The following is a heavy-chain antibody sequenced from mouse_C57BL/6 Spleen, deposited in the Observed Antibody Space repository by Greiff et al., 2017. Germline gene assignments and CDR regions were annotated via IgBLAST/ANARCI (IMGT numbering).Heavy chain of an antibody. CDR2: IHPNSGST. D-gene: IGHD3-2*02. J-gene: IGHJ3*01. CDR1: GYTFTSSW. Sequence: VQLQQPGAELVKPGASVKLSCKASGYTFTSSWMHWVKQRPGQSLEWIGMIHPNSGSTNYNEKFKSKATLTVDKASSTAYMQLSSLTSEDSAVYYCAGSSGYGFAYWGQGTLVTVSA. V-gene: IGHV1-64*01. CDR3: AGSSGYGFAY.